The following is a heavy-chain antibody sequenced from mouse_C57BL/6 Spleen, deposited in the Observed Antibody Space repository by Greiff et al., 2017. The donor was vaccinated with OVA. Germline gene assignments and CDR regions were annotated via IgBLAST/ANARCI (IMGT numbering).Heavy chain of an antibody. CDR2: IYPGGGAT. CDR1: GYAFSSSW. V-gene: IGHV1-82*01. D-gene: IGHD2-3*01. CDR3: ARGDGYPGDFED. J-gene: IGHJ2*01. Sequence: VQLKQSGPELVKPGASVKISCKASGYAFSSSWINWVKQRPGKGLEWIGRIYPGGGATNYNGKFKGKATLTADKSSSTAYMQLSSLTSEDSAVYCCARGDGYPGDFEDWGKGTTLTVSS.